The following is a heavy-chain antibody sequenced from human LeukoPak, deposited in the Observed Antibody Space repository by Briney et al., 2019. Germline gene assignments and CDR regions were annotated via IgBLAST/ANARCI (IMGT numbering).Heavy chain of an antibody. CDR2: IYHSGST. CDR1: GYSISSGYF. D-gene: IGHD2-2*01. CDR3: ARGPAATSVPLDY. J-gene: IGHJ4*02. Sequence: SETLSLTCTVSGYSISSGYFWGWIRQPPGKGLEWIGTIYHSGSTYYNPSLKSRVTISLDTSKNQFSLKLSSVTATDTAVYYCARGPAATSVPLDYWGQGTLVTVSS. V-gene: IGHV4-38-2*02.